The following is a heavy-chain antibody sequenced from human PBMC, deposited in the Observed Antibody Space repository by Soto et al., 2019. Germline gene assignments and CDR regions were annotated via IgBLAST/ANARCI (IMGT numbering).Heavy chain of an antibody. Sequence: PGGSLRLSCAASGFTFSSYGIHWVRQAPGKGLDWVAVTSYDGNYKYYADSVKGRFTISRDNSKNTLYLQMNSLRAEDTAVYYCAEDQLPGSLDWLFPFDPWGQGTLVTVSS. CDR2: TSYDGNYK. CDR3: AEDQLPGSLDWLFPFDP. V-gene: IGHV3-30*18. CDR1: GFTFSSYG. D-gene: IGHD3-3*01. J-gene: IGHJ5*02.